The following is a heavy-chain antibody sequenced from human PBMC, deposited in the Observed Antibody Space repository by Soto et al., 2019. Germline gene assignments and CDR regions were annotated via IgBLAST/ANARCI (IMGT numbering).Heavy chain of an antibody. J-gene: IGHJ5*02. CDR2: IDGSGGIT. V-gene: IGHV3-23*01. Sequence: PGGSLRLSGAASGFTFCTTDMSWVRQAPGEGLEWVSTIDGSGGITYYADSVKGRFTISRDNSRNTVYLQMNSLRGEDTALYYGVKNSGWFNTWGQGALVTVSS. D-gene: IGHD3-10*01. CDR3: VKNSGWFNT. CDR1: GFTFCTTD.